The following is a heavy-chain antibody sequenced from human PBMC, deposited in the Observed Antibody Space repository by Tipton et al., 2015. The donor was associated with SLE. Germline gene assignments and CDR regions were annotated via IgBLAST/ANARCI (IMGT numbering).Heavy chain of an antibody. CDR2: IYHSGST. Sequence: TLSLTRAVSGSSISSGYYWAWIRQPPGKGLEWIGTIYHSGSTYYNPSLKSRVTISVDTSKNQFSLKLTSVTAADTGVYYCARHTMIVVDWGQGTLVTVSS. CDR1: GSSISSGYY. V-gene: IGHV4-38-2*01. D-gene: IGHD3-22*01. J-gene: IGHJ4*02. CDR3: ARHTMIVVD.